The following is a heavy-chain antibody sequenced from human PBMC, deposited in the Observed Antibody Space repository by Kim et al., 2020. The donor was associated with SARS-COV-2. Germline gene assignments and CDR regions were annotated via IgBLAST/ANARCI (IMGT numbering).Heavy chain of an antibody. CDR2: ISGSGGST. V-gene: IGHV3-23*01. CDR1: GFTFSSYA. Sequence: GGSLRLSCAASGFTFSSYAMSWVRQAPGKGLEWVSAISGSGGSTYYADSVKGRFTISRDNSKNTLYLQMNSLRAEDTAVYYCAKDEFLIAAAGRVDYFDYWGQGTLVTVSS. D-gene: IGHD6-13*01. CDR3: AKDEFLIAAAGRVDYFDY. J-gene: IGHJ4*02.